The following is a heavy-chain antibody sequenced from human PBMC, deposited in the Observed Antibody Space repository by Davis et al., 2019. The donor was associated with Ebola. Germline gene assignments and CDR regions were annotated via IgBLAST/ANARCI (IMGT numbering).Heavy chain of an antibody. V-gene: IGHV4-59*01. CDR2: IYYSGST. CDR1: GGSISSYY. J-gene: IGHJ4*02. Sequence: MPSETLSLTCTVSGGSISSYYWSWIRQPPGKGLEWIGYIYYSGSTNYNPSLKSRVTISVDTSKNQFSLKLSSVTAADTAVYYCARGTGELRYFDWLPSFDYWGQGTLVTVSS. D-gene: IGHD3-9*01. CDR3: ARGTGELRYFDWLPSFDY.